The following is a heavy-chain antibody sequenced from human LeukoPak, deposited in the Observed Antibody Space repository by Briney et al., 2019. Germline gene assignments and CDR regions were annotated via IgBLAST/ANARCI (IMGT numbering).Heavy chain of an antibody. Sequence: PGGSLRLSCAASGFNFDDYAMHWVRQAPGKGLEWVSGISWNSGSIGYADSVKGRFTISRDNAKNSLYLQMNSLRAEDTALYYCAKWVTYDFWSGPAAFDIWGQGTMVTVSS. J-gene: IGHJ3*02. V-gene: IGHV3-9*01. D-gene: IGHD3-3*01. CDR2: ISWNSGSI. CDR3: AKWVTYDFWSGPAAFDI. CDR1: GFNFDDYA.